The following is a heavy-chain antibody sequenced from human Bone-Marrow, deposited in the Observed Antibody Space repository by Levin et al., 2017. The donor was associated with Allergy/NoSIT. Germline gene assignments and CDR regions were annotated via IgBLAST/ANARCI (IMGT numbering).Heavy chain of an antibody. D-gene: IGHD2-15*01. CDR2: INPNSGNT. V-gene: IGHV1-8*01. Sequence: ASVKVSCKTSGYSFTSYHVYWVRQAPGQGLEWMGYINPNSGNTGYAQKFQGRVIMTRNSSITTAYMELSGLRFEDTAIYYCARGDCYSGSCYGPDWLDPWGQGTQVTVSS. CDR1: GYSFTSYH. J-gene: IGHJ5*02. CDR3: ARGDCYSGSCYGPDWLDP.